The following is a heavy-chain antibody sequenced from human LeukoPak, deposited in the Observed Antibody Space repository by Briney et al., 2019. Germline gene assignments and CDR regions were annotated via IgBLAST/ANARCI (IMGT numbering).Heavy chain of an antibody. Sequence: GGSLRLSCVASGFTFSSYDIHWVRQAPGKGLEWVAFIRYDGSNKYYADSVRGRFTISRDNSKNTLYLHMNSLRAEDTAVYFCAKGSKAVLFTRDHYMDVWGKGTTVTISS. CDR3: AKGSKAVLFTRDHYMDV. J-gene: IGHJ6*03. D-gene: IGHD6-19*01. CDR1: GFTFSSYD. CDR2: IRYDGSNK. V-gene: IGHV3-30*02.